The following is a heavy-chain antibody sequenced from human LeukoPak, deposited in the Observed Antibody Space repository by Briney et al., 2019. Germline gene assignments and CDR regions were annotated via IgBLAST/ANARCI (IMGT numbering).Heavy chain of an antibody. V-gene: IGHV3-30*18. D-gene: IGHD3-22*01. J-gene: IGHJ4*02. CDR2: ISYDGSNK. CDR3: AKDSRDYYDSSGYYYMYYFDY. Sequence: GGSLRLSCAASGFTFSSYGMHWVRQAPGKGLEWVAVISYDGSNKYYADSVKGRFTISRDNSKNTLYLQMNSLRAEDTAVYYCAKDSRDYYDSSGYYYMYYFDYWGQGTLVTVSS. CDR1: GFTFSSYG.